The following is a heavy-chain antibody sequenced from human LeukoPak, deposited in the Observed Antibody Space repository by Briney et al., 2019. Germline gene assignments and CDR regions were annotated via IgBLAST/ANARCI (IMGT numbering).Heavy chain of an antibody. CDR2: ISSSGSTI. CDR3: AREDIVATRSHGGDYYYYYMDV. D-gene: IGHD5-12*01. V-gene: IGHV3-48*03. J-gene: IGHJ6*03. CDR1: GFTFSSYE. Sequence: PGGSLRLPCAASGFTFSSYEMNWVRQAPGKGLEWVSYISSSGSTIYYADSVKGRFTISRDNAKNSLYLQMNSLRAEDAAVYYCAREDIVATRSHGGDYYYYYMDVWGKGTTVTVSS.